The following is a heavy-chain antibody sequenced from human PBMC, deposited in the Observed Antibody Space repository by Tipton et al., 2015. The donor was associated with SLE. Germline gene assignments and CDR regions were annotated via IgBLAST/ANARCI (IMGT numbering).Heavy chain of an antibody. CDR1: GGSMSTYY. CDR3: ARDLNGYNRGYYYYMDA. J-gene: IGHJ6*03. CDR2: IYYSGST. Sequence: LRLSCTVSGGSMSTYYWSWIRQPPGKGLEWIGYIYYSGSTNYNPSLKSRVTISVDTSRSQFSLKLTSVTAADTAIYYCARDLNGYNRGYYYYMDAWGKGTTVTVSS. V-gene: IGHV4-59*01. D-gene: IGHD5-24*01.